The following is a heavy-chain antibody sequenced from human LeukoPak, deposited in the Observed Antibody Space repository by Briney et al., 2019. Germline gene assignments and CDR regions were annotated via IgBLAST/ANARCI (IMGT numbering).Heavy chain of an antibody. V-gene: IGHV4-4*07. CDR3: ARDYYGSGSYYDAFDI. J-gene: IGHJ3*02. D-gene: IGHD3-10*01. CDR2: TYTSGST. Sequence: SETLSLTCTVSGGSIISYYWSWIRQPAGKGLEWIGRTYTSGSTNYNPSLKSRVTISVDKSRNQFSLKLSSVTAADTAVYYCARDYYGSGSYYDAFDIWGQGTMVTVSS. CDR1: GGSIISYY.